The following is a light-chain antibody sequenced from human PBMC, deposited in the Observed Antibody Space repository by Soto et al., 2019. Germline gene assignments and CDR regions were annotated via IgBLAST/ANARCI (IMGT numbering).Light chain of an antibody. J-gene: IGKJ1*01. V-gene: IGKV3-15*01. CDR3: QQYNDWPQT. CDR2: AAS. Sequence: EIVLTQSPATLSVSPGERATLSCRASQSVDKNLAWYPQQPGQAPRLLVYAASTRATGLPAKYSGSGSGTEFTLTISSLQSEDFAVYYCQQYNDWPQTFGQGTKVEIK. CDR1: QSVDKN.